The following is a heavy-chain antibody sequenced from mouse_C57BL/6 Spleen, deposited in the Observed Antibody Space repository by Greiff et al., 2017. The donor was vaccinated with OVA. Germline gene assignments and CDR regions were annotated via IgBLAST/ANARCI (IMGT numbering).Heavy chain of an antibody. J-gene: IGHJ1*03. D-gene: IGHD1-1*01. CDR2: INPSSGYT. CDR3: ARGTTVVERNFDV. Sequence: QVTLKVSGAELAKPGASVKLSCKASGYTFTSYWMHWVKQRPGQGLEWIGYINPSSGYTKYNQKFKDKATLTADKSSSTAYMQLSSLTYEDSAVYYCARGTTVVERNFDVWGTGTTVTVSS. CDR1: GYTFTSYW. V-gene: IGHV1-7*01.